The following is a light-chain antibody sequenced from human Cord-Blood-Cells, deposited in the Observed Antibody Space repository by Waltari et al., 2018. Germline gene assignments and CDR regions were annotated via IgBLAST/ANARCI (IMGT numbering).Light chain of an antibody. J-gene: IGKJ3*01. CDR3: MQALQTPPFT. Sequence: IVMTQSPLSLPVTPGEPASISSRPSQSLLHSNGYNYLDWYLQKPGQSPQLLIYLGSNRASGVPDRFSGSGSGTDFTLKISRVEAEDVGVYYCMQALQTPPFTFGPGTKVDIK. CDR1: QSLLHSNGYNY. V-gene: IGKV2-28*01. CDR2: LGS.